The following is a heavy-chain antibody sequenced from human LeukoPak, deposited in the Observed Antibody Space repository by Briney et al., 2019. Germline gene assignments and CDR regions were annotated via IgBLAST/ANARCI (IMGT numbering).Heavy chain of an antibody. CDR1: GFTFGKYW. D-gene: IGHD3-22*01. Sequence: GGSLRLSCVSSGFTFGKYWMSWVRQAPGKGLEWVANIKLDGSEKNYVDSVKGRFTISRDNTKNSLYLQMNSLRAEDTAVYYCAREVSEGFDFWGQGTLVTVSS. CDR3: AREVSEGFDF. V-gene: IGHV3-7*01. CDR2: IKLDGSEK. J-gene: IGHJ4*02.